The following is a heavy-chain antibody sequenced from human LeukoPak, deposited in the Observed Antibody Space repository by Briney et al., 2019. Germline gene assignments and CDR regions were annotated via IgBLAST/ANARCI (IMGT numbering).Heavy chain of an antibody. Sequence: GGSLRLSCAASGFTFSSYAMSWVRQAPGKGLEWVSAISGSGGSTYYADSVKGRFTISRDNSKNTLYLQMNSLRAEDTAVYYCAKDYYDSSGYSGYFQHWGQGTLVTVSS. CDR2: ISGSGGST. CDR1: GFTFSSYA. CDR3: AKDYYDSSGYSGYFQH. V-gene: IGHV3-23*01. D-gene: IGHD3-22*01. J-gene: IGHJ1*01.